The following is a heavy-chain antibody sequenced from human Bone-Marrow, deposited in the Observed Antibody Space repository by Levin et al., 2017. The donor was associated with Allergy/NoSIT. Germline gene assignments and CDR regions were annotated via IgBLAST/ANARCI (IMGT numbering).Heavy chain of an antibody. CDR2: VYYSGRT. J-gene: IGHJ4*02. Sequence: GSLRLSCTVSGDSISDSHYSWAWIRQSPGKGLQWIGNVYYSGRTYYNPSLTSPVLISLDTSKNQFSLRLDSVTAADNAVYYCAREALAYFDSWGQGTLVTVSS. V-gene: IGHV4-39*07. CDR1: GDSISDSHYS. CDR3: AREALAYFDS.